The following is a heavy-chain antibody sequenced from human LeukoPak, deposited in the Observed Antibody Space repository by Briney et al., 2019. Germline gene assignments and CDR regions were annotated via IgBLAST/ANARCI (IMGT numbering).Heavy chain of an antibody. CDR2: IIPILGIA. Sequence: GSSVKVSCKASGGTFSSYAISWVRQAPGQGLEWMGRIIPILGIANYAQKFQGRVTITADKSTSTAYMELSSLRSDDTAVYYCARGENWNPEDYWGQGTLVTVSS. J-gene: IGHJ4*02. D-gene: IGHD1-1*01. V-gene: IGHV1-69*04. CDR1: GGTFSSYA. CDR3: ARGENWNPEDY.